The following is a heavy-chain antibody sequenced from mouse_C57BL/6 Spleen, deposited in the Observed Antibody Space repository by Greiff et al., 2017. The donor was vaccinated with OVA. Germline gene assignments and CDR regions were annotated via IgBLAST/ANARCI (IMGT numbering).Heavy chain of an antibody. V-gene: IGHV1-15*01. Sequence: QVQLKQSGAELVRPGASVTLSCKASGYTFTDYEMHWVKQTPVHGLEWIGAIDPETGGTAYNQKFKGKAILTADKSSSTAYMELRSLTSEDSAVYYCTSQIYYGNFYYAMDYWGQGTSVTVSS. D-gene: IGHD2-1*01. CDR2: IDPETGGT. CDR3: TSQIYYGNFYYAMDY. CDR1: GYTFTDYE. J-gene: IGHJ4*01.